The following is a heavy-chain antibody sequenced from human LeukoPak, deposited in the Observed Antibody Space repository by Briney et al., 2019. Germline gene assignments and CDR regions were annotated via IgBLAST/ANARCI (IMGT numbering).Heavy chain of an antibody. CDR3: ARLAVADAFDI. CDR1: GYTFASYW. J-gene: IGHJ3*02. V-gene: IGHV5-51*01. Sequence: GESLKISCKGSGYTFASYWIAWVRQMPGEGLEWMGIIYPGDSDTRYSPSFQGQVTISADKSISTAYLQWSSLKASDTAMYYCARLAVADAFDIWGQGTMVTVSS. D-gene: IGHD6-19*01. CDR2: IYPGDSDT.